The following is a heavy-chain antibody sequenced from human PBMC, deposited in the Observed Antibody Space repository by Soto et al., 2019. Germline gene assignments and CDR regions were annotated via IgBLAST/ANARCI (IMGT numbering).Heavy chain of an antibody. CDR1: GGSISSYY. J-gene: IGHJ4*02. CDR3: ARRYRSFFYL. D-gene: IGHD2-15*01. V-gene: IGHV4-59*08. Sequence: SETLSLTCTVSGGSISSYYWSWIRQPPGKGLEWIGYIYYSGSTNYNPSLMSRVTISVDTSKNQFSLKLSSVTAADTAGYDCARRYRSFFYLWGEGNLVTVSS. CDR2: IYYSGST.